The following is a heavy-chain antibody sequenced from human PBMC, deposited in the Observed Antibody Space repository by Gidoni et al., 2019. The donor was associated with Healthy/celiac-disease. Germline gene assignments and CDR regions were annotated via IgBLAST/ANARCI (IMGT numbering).Heavy chain of an antibody. CDR3: ASGESIAARNWYFDL. Sequence: EVQLVETGGGLIQPGGSLRLSCAPSGVTVSSNYMSWVRLAQGKGLGWVSVMYSGGSTSYAYPVKGRFTISRVNSKNTLYLQMNSLRAEDTAVYYCASGESIAARNWYFDLWGRGTLVTVSS. CDR2: MYSGGST. CDR1: GVTVSSNY. J-gene: IGHJ2*01. D-gene: IGHD6-6*01. V-gene: IGHV3-53*02.